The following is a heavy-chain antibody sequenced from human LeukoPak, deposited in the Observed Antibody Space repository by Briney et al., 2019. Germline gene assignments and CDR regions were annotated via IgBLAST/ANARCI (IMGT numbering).Heavy chain of an antibody. CDR3: SKVAGDRMDH. CDR2: ISANTGKT. V-gene: IGHV1-18*01. D-gene: IGHD6-13*01. CDR1: GYTFATNG. J-gene: IGHJ4*02. Sequence: ASAKVSCKASGYTFATNGFCWVRQAPGPGLEWVGGISANTGKTDYAQKFQGRVTMTTDTATSTAYMELRRLRPDDTAVYYCSKVAGDRMDHWGQGTLLPVST.